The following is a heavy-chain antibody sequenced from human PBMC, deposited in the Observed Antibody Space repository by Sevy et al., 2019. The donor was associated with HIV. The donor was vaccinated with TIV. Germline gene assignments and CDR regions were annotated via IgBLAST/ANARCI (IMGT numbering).Heavy chain of an antibody. V-gene: IGHV1-2*06. CDR2: VTPNSGAT. CDR1: GYNFY. CDR3: AGRSLCWYNWFDP. D-gene: IGHD6-13*01. J-gene: IGHJ5*02. Sequence: ASVKVSCKASGYNFYIHWVRQAPGQGLEWMGRVTPNSGATTYAQRFQGRVAMTMDTSISTAYMELSGLKSDDTAIYYCAGRSLCWYNWFDPWGQGTLVTVSS.